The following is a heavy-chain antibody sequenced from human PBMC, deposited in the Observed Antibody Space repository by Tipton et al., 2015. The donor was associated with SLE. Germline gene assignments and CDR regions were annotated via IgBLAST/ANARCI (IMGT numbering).Heavy chain of an antibody. Sequence: QLVQSGAEVKKPGESLKISCKGSGYSFTYYWIGWVRQAPGQGLEWMGGIIPIFGTANYAQKFQGRVTITADESTSTAYMELSSLRSEDTAVYYCARALDAFDIWGQGTMVTVSS. CDR3: ARALDAFDI. CDR1: GYSFTYYW. CDR2: IIPIFGTA. V-gene: IGHV1-69*01. J-gene: IGHJ3*02.